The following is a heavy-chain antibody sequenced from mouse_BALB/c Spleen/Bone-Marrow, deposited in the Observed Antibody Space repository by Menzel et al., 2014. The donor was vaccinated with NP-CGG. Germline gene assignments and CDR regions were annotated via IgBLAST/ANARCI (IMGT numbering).Heavy chain of an antibody. V-gene: IGHV6-6*02. CDR2: IRLKSNNYAT. CDR3: TRHYYGSSFDY. D-gene: IGHD1-1*01. CDR1: GFTFSNYW. Sequence: EVKLQESGGGLVQPGGSMKLSCVASGFTFSNYWMNWVRQSPEKGLEWVAEIRLKSNNYATHYAESVKGRFTISRDDSKSSVYLHMNNLRAKDTGIYYCTRHYYGSSFDYWGQGTTLTVSS. J-gene: IGHJ2*01.